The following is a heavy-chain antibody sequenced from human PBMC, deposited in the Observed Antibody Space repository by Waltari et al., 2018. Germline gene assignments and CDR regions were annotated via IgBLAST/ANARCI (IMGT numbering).Heavy chain of an antibody. CDR2: IIPIFGTA. CDR1: GGTFSSYA. D-gene: IGHD6-6*01. J-gene: IGHJ4*02. Sequence: QVQLVQSGAEVKKPGSSVKVSCKASGGTFSSYAIRWVRRAPGQGLEWMGGIIPIFGTANYAQKFQGRVTITADESTSTAYMELSSLRSEDTAVYYCARVPLIAARPTWYFDYWGQGTLVTVSS. V-gene: IGHV1-69*01. CDR3: ARVPLIAARPTWYFDY.